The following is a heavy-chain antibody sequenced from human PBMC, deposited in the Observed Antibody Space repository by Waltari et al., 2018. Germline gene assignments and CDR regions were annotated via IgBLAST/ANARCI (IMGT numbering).Heavy chain of an antibody. D-gene: IGHD3-10*01. CDR2: IYTSGST. CDR1: GGSISSGSYY. Sequence: QVQLQESGPGLVKPSQTLSLTCTVSGGSISSGSYYWSWIRQPAGKGLEWIGRIYTSGSTNYNPSLKSRVTISVDTSKNQFSLKLSSVTAADTAVYYCARLSYGSWGYYFDYWGQGTLVTVSS. V-gene: IGHV4-61*02. CDR3: ARLSYGSWGYYFDY. J-gene: IGHJ4*02.